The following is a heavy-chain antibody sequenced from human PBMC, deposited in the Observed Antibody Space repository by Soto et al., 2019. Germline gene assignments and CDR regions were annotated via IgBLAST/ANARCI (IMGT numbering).Heavy chain of an antibody. CDR2: IYYSGST. CDR3: ATTNDYGDYDGWFDAFDF. V-gene: IGHV4-59*08. CDR1: GGSISSYY. J-gene: IGHJ3*01. D-gene: IGHD4-17*01. Sequence: PSETLSLTCTVSGGSISSYYWSWIRQPPGKGLEWIGYIYYSGSTNYNPSLKSRVTISVDTSKNQFSLKLSSVTAADTAVYYCATTNDYGDYDGWFDAFDFRGQGSMVTVSS.